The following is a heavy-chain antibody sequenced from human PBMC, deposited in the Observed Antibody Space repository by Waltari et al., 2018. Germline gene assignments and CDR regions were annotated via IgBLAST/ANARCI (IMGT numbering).Heavy chain of an antibody. Sequence: QVQLVQSGAEVKKPGSSVKVSCKASGGTFSSYAISWVRQAPGQGLEWMGGIIPIRGIANYAQKFQGRVTITADESTSTAYMELSSLRSEDTAVYYCAVSGYYDSSGYYSLYYWGQGTLVTVSS. CDR3: AVSGYYDSSGYYSLYY. CDR1: GGTFSSYA. D-gene: IGHD3-22*01. J-gene: IGHJ4*02. V-gene: IGHV1-69*04. CDR2: IIPIRGIA.